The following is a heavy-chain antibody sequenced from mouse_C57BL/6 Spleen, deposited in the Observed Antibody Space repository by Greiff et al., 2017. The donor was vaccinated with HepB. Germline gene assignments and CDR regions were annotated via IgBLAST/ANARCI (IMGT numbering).Heavy chain of an antibody. V-gene: IGHV1-82*01. CDR2: IYPGDGDT. CDR1: GYAFSSSW. Sequence: VQLQESGPELVKPGASVKISCKASGYAFSSSWMNWVKQRPGKGLEWIGRIYPGDGDTNYNGKFKGKATLTADNSSSTAYMQHSSLTSEDSAVYYCARGGVTPWFAYWGQGTLVTVSA. CDR3: ARGGVTPWFAY. J-gene: IGHJ3*01. D-gene: IGHD2-5*01.